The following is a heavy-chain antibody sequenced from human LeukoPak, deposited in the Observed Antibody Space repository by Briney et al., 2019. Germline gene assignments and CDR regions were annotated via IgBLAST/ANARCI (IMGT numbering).Heavy chain of an antibody. Sequence: GGSLRFSCAASGFTFSSYSMNWLRQAPGKGLEWVSYISGGSRTIYYADSVKGRFAISRDNAKNSLYLQMNSLRDEDTAVFYCARVSGWSGTYRFDYWGQGTLVTVSS. CDR1: GFTFSSYS. CDR3: ARVSGWSGTYRFDY. J-gene: IGHJ4*02. D-gene: IGHD3-10*01. CDR2: ISGGSRTI. V-gene: IGHV3-48*02.